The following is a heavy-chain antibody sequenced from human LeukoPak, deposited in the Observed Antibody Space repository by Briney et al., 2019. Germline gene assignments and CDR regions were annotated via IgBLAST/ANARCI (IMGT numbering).Heavy chain of an antibody. J-gene: IGHJ4*02. CDR2: ISYDGANT. CDR3: ARQPYYHDRSGPTQHFDY. Sequence: GGSLRLSCAASGFTFSSHAIHWVRQAPGKGLEWVAVISYDGANTYYGDSVKGRFTISRDNSKNTLYLQMNSLTVEDTAVYYCARQPYYHDRSGPTQHFDYWGQGTLVTVSS. D-gene: IGHD3-22*01. V-gene: IGHV3-30-3*01. CDR1: GFTFSSHA.